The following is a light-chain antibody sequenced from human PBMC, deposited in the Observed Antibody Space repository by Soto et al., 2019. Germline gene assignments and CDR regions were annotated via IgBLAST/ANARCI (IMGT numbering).Light chain of an antibody. J-gene: IGKJ1*01. CDR2: AAS. CDR3: QQSYSVPWT. Sequence: DIQMTQTPSSLSASVGDRVTITCRASRTISSDINWYQQKPGQAPKFLIYAASSLQSGVPSRFSGCGSWTDFTLTISSLQPEDSATYFCQQSYSVPWTFGQGTKVEV. CDR1: RTISSD. V-gene: IGKV1-39*01.